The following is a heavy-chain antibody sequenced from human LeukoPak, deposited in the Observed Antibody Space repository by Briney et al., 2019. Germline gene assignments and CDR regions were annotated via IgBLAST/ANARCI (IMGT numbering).Heavy chain of an antibody. CDR3: AKDGIGSGFDY. Sequence: GGALTLSCPASGFPFRRYGMHWVRPSPGKGPEEEAVISYDGSNKYYADSVKGRFTISRDNSNNPLYLKMNSLRTEDTAVDYCAKDGIGSGFDYWGEGTLVTVSS. CDR1: GFPFRRYG. V-gene: IGHV3-30*18. CDR2: ISYDGSNK. D-gene: IGHD1-14*01. J-gene: IGHJ4*02.